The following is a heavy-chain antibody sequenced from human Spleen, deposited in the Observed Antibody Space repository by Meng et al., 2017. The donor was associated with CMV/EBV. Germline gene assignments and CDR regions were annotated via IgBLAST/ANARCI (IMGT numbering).Heavy chain of an antibody. J-gene: IGHJ6*02. CDR3: ARSPANPHYCSGMDV. Sequence: ASVKVSCKASGYSFTNYYMNWVRQAPGQGLEWMGIINPGGGSTTYAQKFQGRVTMTRDTSTSTVSLELSSLRSDDTAVYYCARSPANPHYCSGMDVWGQGTAVTVSS. V-gene: IGHV1-46*01. CDR2: INPGGGST. CDR1: GYSFTNYY.